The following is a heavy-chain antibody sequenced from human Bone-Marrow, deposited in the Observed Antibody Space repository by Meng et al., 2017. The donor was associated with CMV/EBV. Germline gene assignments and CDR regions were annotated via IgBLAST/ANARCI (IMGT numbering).Heavy chain of an antibody. J-gene: IGHJ6*02. V-gene: IGHV3-30*04. D-gene: IGHD4-17*01. CDR1: GFTFSSYA. CDR3: ASRNDYGDDHVEVGVGMDV. CDR2: ISYDGSKK. Sequence: GESLKISCAASGFTFSSYAMHWVRQAPGKGLEWVAVISYDGSKKYYADSVKGRFTISRDNSKNTLYLQMNSLRAEDTAVYYCASRNDYGDDHVEVGVGMDVWGQGTTVTVSS.